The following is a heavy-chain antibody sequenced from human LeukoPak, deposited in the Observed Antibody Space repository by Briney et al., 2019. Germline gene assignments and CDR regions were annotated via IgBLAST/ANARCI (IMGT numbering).Heavy chain of an antibody. CDR2: IYYSGST. D-gene: IGHD2-2*01. CDR3: ARGCSSSSCYDY. J-gene: IGHJ4*02. Sequence: SETLSLTCTVSGGSISSYYWSWIRQPPGKGLEWIGYIYYSGSTNYIPSLKSRVTISVDTSKNQFSLRLSSVTAADTALYYCARGCSSSSCYDYWGQGTLVTVSS. CDR1: GGSISSYY. V-gene: IGHV4-59*01.